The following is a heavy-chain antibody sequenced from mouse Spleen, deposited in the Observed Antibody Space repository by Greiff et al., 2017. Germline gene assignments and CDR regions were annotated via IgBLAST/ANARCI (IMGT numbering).Heavy chain of an antibody. D-gene: IGHD2-13*01. CDR3: ARMPDSYGDYPYAMDY. CDR1: GYTFTDYY. V-gene: IGHV1-76*01. CDR2: IYPGSGNT. J-gene: IGHJ4*01. Sequence: VQLQQSGAELVRPGASVKLSCKASGYTFTDYYINWVKQRPGQGLEWIARIYPGSGNTYYNEKFKGKATLTAEKSSSTAYMQLSSLTSEDSAVYFCARMPDSYGDYPYAMDYWGQGTSVTVSS.